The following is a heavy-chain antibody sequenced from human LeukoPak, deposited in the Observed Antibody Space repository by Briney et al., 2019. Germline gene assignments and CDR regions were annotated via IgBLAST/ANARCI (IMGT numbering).Heavy chain of an antibody. D-gene: IGHD1-14*01. CDR2: IGARGRNT. Sequence: GGSLRLSCAASGFTFTRHAMSWVRQAPGKGLEWVSGIGARGRNTYYADSVQGRFTISRDNSQDNPFLQMNSLRDDDTAIYYCTKEPELLPSGDWFDPWGQGTLVTVSS. CDR1: GFTFTRHA. J-gene: IGHJ5*02. CDR3: TKEPELLPSGDWFDP. V-gene: IGHV3-23*01.